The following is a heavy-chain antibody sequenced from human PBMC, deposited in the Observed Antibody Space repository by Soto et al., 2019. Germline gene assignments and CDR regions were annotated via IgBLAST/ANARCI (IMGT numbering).Heavy chain of an antibody. J-gene: IGHJ5*02. CDR1: GGSISSSSYY. CDR2: IYYSGST. D-gene: IGHD3-22*01. Sequence: LSLTCTVSGGSISSSSYYWGWIRQPPGKGLEWIGSIYYSGSTYYNPSLKSRVTISVDTSKNQFSLKLSSVTAADTAVYYCARPTYYYDSSGYMYWFDPWGQGTLVTVSS. CDR3: ARPTYYYDSSGYMYWFDP. V-gene: IGHV4-39*01.